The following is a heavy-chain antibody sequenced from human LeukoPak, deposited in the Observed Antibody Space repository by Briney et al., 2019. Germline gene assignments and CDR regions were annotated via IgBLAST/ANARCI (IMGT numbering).Heavy chain of an antibody. D-gene: IGHD2-2*01. V-gene: IGHV3-30*14. CDR3: ASGTSCYDY. Sequence: GGSLRLSCAASGFTFSSYAMHWVRQAPGKGLEWVAVISYDGSNKYYADSVKGRFTISRDNSKNTLYLQMNSLRAEDTAVYYCASGTSCYDYWGQGTLVTVSS. J-gene: IGHJ4*02. CDR2: ISYDGSNK. CDR1: GFTFSSYA.